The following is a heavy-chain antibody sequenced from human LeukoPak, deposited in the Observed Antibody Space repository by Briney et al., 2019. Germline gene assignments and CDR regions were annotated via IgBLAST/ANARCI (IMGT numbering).Heavy chain of an antibody. J-gene: IGHJ6*03. V-gene: IGHV4-39*07. Sequence: SETLSLTCTVSGGSISSSSYYWGWIRQPPGKGLEWIGSICYSGNTYYNPSLKSRVTISVDTSKNQFSLKLSSVTAADTAVYYCAEERVARGYYYYYYMDVWGKGTTVTVSS. CDR3: AEERVARGYYYYYYMDV. D-gene: IGHD2-15*01. CDR1: GGSISSSSYY. CDR2: ICYSGNT.